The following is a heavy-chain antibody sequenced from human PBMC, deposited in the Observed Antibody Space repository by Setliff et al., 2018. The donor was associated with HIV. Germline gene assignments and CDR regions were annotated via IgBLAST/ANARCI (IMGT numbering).Heavy chain of an antibody. J-gene: IGHJ5*02. D-gene: IGHD6-19*01. CDR3: ARTSIRSGWGRNNWFDP. V-gene: IGHV4-59*08. Sequence: SETLSLTCTVSGGSISGHYLNWIRQPPGKGMEWIGYIFYSGTTNYNPSLKSRVTMSVDASKNQFSLKLSSVTAADTAVYYCARTSIRSGWGRNNWFDPWGQGTLVTVSS. CDR2: IFYSGTT. CDR1: GGSISGHY.